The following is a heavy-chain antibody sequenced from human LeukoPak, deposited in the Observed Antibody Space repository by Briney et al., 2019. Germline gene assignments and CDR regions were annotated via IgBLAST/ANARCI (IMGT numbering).Heavy chain of an antibody. CDR3: ARTLSRDSKYYDILTIDY. J-gene: IGHJ4*02. CDR2: TRNKANSYTT. D-gene: IGHD3-9*01. CDR1: GFTFSDHN. V-gene: IGHV3-72*01. Sequence: GGSLRLSCATSGFTFSDHNMDWVRQAPGKGLEWVGRTRNKANSYTTEYAASVKGRFTISRDDSDNSLYLQMNSLKTEDTAVYYCARTLSRDSKYYDILTIDYWGQGTLVTVSS.